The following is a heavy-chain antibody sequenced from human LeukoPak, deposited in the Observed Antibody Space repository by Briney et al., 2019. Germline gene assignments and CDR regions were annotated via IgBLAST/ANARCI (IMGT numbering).Heavy chain of an antibody. CDR3: AAAFDY. J-gene: IGHJ4*02. D-gene: IGHD6-25*01. Sequence: SETLSLTCTVSGGSISSSSYYWGWIRQPPGKGLEWIGNTYFGGNTYFNPSLKSRVTISVDTSKNQFSLELNSVTAADTAVYYCAAAFDYWGQGTLVTVSS. CDR1: GGSISSSSYY. V-gene: IGHV4-39*01. CDR2: TYFGGNT.